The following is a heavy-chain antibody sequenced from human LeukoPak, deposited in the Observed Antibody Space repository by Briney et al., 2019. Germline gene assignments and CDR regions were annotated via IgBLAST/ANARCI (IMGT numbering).Heavy chain of an antibody. D-gene: IGHD1-26*01. CDR1: GYTFTSYD. V-gene: IGHV1-8*03. Sequence: GASVKVSCKASGYTFTSYDINWVRQATGQGLEWMGWMNPNSGNTGYAQKFQGRVTITRNTSISTAYMELSRLTSDDTAVYYCARGRLSAGWELRPKFDYWGQGTLVTVSS. CDR2: MNPNSGNT. J-gene: IGHJ4*02. CDR3: ARGRLSAGWELRPKFDY.